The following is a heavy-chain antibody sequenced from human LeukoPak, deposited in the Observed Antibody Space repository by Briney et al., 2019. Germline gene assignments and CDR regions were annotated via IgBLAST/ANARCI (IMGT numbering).Heavy chain of an antibody. D-gene: IGHD4-17*01. V-gene: IGHV1-46*01. CDR2: INPSGGST. CDR3: ARRVNNDYGDYGWFDP. CDR1: GYTFTSYY. J-gene: IGHJ5*02. Sequence: ASVKVSCKASGYTFTSYYMHWVRQAPGQGLEWMGIINPSGGSTSYAQKLQGRVTMTTDTSTSTAYMELRSLRSDDTAVYYCARRVNNDYGDYGWFDPWGQGTLVTVSS.